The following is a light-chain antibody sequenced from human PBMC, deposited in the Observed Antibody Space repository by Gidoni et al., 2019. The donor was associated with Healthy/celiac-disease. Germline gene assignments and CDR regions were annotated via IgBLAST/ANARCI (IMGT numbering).Light chain of an antibody. CDR1: SSDVGSYNL. CDR2: EVS. Sequence: QSALTQPASVSGSPGPSITISCTGTSSDVGSYNLVSCYQQHPGKAPKLMIYEVSKRPSGVSNRFSGSKSGNTASLTISGLQAEDEADYYCCSYAGSSTWVFGGGTKLTVL. CDR3: CSYAGSSTWV. V-gene: IGLV2-23*02. J-gene: IGLJ3*02.